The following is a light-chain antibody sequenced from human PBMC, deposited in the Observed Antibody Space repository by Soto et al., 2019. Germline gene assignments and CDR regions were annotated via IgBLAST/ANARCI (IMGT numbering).Light chain of an antibody. J-gene: IGKJ2*01. CDR3: QQYNNWPPYT. CDR1: QSVSSN. Sequence: EIVLTQSPGTLSLSPGERATLSCRASQSVSSNFLTWHQQKPGQAPRLLIYGASSRATGIPDRFSGSGSGTEFTLTISSLQSEDFAVYYCQQYNNWPPYTFGQGTKLQIK. V-gene: IGKV3D-15*01. CDR2: GAS.